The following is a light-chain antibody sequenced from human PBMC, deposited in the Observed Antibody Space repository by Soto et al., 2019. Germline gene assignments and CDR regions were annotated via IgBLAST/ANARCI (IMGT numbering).Light chain of an antibody. J-gene: IGLJ1*01. Sequence: QSALAQRASGSGSPGQSITISCTRTNSDVGSYNLVSWYQQHPGKAPKLVIYKGSERPSGVSNRFSGSKSGNTASLTISGLQAEDEADYYCCSYAGSITFYVFGTGTKVTVL. CDR3: CSYAGSITFYV. CDR1: NSDVGSYNL. V-gene: IGLV2-23*01. CDR2: KGS.